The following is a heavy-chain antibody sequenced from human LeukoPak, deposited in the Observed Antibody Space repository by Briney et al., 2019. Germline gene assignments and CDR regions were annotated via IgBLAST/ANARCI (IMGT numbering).Heavy chain of an antibody. CDR1: GYTFTGYY. D-gene: IGHD6-19*01. V-gene: IGHV1-2*02. J-gene: IGHJ4*02. CDR2: INPNSGGT. Sequence: ASVKVSCKASGYTFTGYYMHWVRQAPGQGLEWMGWINPNSGGTNYAQKFQGRVTMTRDTSISTAYMELSRLRSDDTAVYYCARVRRGSSGWYAYARENYFDYWGQGTLVTVSS. CDR3: ARVRRGSSGWYAYARENYFDY.